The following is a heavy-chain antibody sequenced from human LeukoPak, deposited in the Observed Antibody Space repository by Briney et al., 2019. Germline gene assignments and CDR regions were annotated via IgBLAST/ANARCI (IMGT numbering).Heavy chain of an antibody. CDR1: GFTFSIYA. V-gene: IGHV3-23*01. D-gene: IGHD3-22*01. Sequence: GGSLRLSCAASGFTFSIYAMSWVRQAPGKGLQWDSSITSRGESTWYVDSVKGRFTITRDNSENTLYLQMHSLRAEDTAVYYCARDRPNYYGSDGHYYRRDGDYWGRGTLVSVSS. J-gene: IGHJ4*02. CDR2: ITSRGEST. CDR3: ARDRPNYYGSDGHYYRRDGDY.